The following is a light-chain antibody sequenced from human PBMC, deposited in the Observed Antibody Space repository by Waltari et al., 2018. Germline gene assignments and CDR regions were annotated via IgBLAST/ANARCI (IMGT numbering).Light chain of an antibody. CDR2: DVS. Sequence: IQMTQSPPSLSASVGDTVTITCRASQSLNTYLNWYQQKPGKAPKLLIYDVSSLQSGVPSRFSCMGSGSEFTLTISSLQPEDFATYYCQQSYSTPRTFGHGTKVEI. CDR1: QSLNTY. V-gene: IGKV1-39*01. J-gene: IGKJ1*01. CDR3: QQSYSTPRT.